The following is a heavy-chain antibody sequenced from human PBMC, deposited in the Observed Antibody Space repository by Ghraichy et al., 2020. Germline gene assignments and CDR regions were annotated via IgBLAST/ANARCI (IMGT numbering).Heavy chain of an antibody. CDR3: ARPKWVATNFYFYAMDV. CDR2: VYYNGRI. V-gene: IGHV4-39*01. Sequence: GSLSLTCTVSGDSFSSSQYYWGWIRQPPGKGLEWIGSVYYNGRIYYNPSLKSRVTISADTSKNQFSLKLNSVTAADTAVYYCARPKWVATNFYFYAMDVWGQGTTVTVSS. CDR1: GDSFSSSQYY. J-gene: IGHJ6*02. D-gene: IGHD5-24*01.